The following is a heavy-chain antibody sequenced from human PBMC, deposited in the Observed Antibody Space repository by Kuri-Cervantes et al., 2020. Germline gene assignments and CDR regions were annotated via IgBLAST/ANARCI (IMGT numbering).Heavy chain of an antibody. CDR2: ISWNSGSI. J-gene: IGHJ4*02. Sequence: SLKISCAASGFTFDDYAMHWVRQAPGKGLEWVSGISWNSGSIGYADSVKGRFTISRDISKKTLYLQMNSLRAEDTAVYYCVQDGGGYDIPLDWGRGTLVTVSS. V-gene: IGHV3-9*01. CDR1: GFTFDDYA. D-gene: IGHD3-9*01. CDR3: VQDGGGYDIPLD.